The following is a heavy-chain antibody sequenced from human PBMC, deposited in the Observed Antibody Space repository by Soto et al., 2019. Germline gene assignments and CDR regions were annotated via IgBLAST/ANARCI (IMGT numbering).Heavy chain of an antibody. Sequence: QVQLQESGPGLVKPSETLSLTCIVSGGSISHYYWSWIRQPPGKGLEWVGYIYYSGSTYYNPSLTSRVTISVDTSRIQFPLTLSSVTAAATAVYYCAREGPDGYNTIDYWGQGTLVTVSS. CDR2: IYYSGST. CDR3: AREGPDGYNTIDY. CDR1: GGSISHYY. V-gene: IGHV4-59*12. J-gene: IGHJ4*02. D-gene: IGHD5-12*01.